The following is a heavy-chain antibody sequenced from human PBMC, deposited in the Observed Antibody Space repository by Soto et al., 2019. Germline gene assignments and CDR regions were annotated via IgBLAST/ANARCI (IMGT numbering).Heavy chain of an antibody. CDR2: IYYSGST. CDR3: ARHGPPYYYYYGMDV. Sequence: QLQLQESGPGLVKPSETLSLTCTVSGGSISSSSYYWGWIRQPPGKGLEWIGSIYYSGSTYYNPSLKSRVTISVDTSKNQFSLKLSSVTAADTAVYYCARHGPPYYYYYGMDVWGQGTTVTVSS. CDR1: GGSISSSSYY. V-gene: IGHV4-39*01. J-gene: IGHJ6*02.